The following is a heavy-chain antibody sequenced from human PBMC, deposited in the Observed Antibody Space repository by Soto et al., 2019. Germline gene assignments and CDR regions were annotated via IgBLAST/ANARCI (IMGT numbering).Heavy chain of an antibody. Sequence: SETLSLTCTVSGGFIIGDYWSWVRQPPGKGLEWIGFIYDTGSTIYNPSLQSRVTLSVDTSKNHFSLNLSSVTAADTAVYYCVSQSGVRSGLYDDWGQGTLVTVSS. CDR2: IYDTGST. J-gene: IGHJ4*02. CDR1: GGFIIGDY. D-gene: IGHD3-3*01. CDR3: VSQSGVRSGLYDD. V-gene: IGHV4-59*08.